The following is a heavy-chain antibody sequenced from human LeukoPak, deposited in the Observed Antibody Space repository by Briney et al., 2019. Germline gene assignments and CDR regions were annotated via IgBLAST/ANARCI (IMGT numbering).Heavy chain of an antibody. D-gene: IGHD6-13*01. CDR1: GYTFTSYD. V-gene: IGHV1-8*01. J-gene: IGHJ6*02. Sequence: ASVTVSFKSSGYTFTSYDINWLRQATAQGLEWMGFMNPNSGNTGYAQKFQGRVTITRNTSISTAYMELSSLRPEDTAVYYCARPYSSSWLESYYYYYGMDVWGQGTTVTVSS. CDR2: MNPNSGNT. CDR3: ARPYSSSWLESYYYYYGMDV.